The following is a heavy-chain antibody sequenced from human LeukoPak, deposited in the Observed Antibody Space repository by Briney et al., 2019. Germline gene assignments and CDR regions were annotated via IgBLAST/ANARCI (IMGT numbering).Heavy chain of an antibody. D-gene: IGHD3-22*01. CDR1: GFTFSSYG. Sequence: GGSLRLSCAASGFTFSSYGMHWVRQAPGKGLEWVAFIRYDGSNKYYADSVKGRFTISRDNSKNTLYLQMNSLRAEDTAVYYCAKDRVSYYYDSSGPTYIDYWGQGTLVTVSS. CDR3: AKDRVSYYYDSSGPTYIDY. CDR2: IRYDGSNK. J-gene: IGHJ4*02. V-gene: IGHV3-30*02.